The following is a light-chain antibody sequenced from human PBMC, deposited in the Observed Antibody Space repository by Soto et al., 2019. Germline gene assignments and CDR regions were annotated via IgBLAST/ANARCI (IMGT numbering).Light chain of an antibody. V-gene: IGLV2-14*01. J-gene: IGLJ2*01. CDR1: SSDVGDYNY. CDR2: DVH. CDR3: SSYISSSVI. Sequence: QSALTQPASVSGSPGQSITISCTGTSSDVGDYNYVSWYQQHPGKAPKLMIYDVHNRPSGVSDRFSGSKSDNTASLTISGLQAEDEADYYCSSYISSSVIFGGGTKLTVL.